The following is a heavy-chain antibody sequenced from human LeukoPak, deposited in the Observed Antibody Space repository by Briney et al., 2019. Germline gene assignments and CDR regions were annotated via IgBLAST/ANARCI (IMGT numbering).Heavy chain of an antibody. J-gene: IGHJ5*02. CDR2: IYTSGST. Sequence: SETLSLTCIVSGGSISSYYWSWIRQPAGKGLEWIGRIYTSGSTNYNPSLKSRVTMSVDTSKNQFSLKLSSVTAADTAVYYCASSMVRGFNWFDPWGQGALVTVSS. CDR3: ASSMVRGFNWFDP. D-gene: IGHD3-10*01. V-gene: IGHV4-4*07. CDR1: GGSISSYY.